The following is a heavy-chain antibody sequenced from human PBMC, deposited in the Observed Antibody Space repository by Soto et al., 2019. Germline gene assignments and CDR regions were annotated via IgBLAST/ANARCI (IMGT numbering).Heavy chain of an antibody. D-gene: IGHD2-8*01. V-gene: IGHV6-1*01. CDR2: TYYMSKWYS. CDR1: GDSVSGNSVT. J-gene: IGHJ5*01. CDR3: VRLIGNSWLDS. Sequence: PSQTLSLTCAISGDSVSGNSVTWNWIRQSPSRGLEWLGRTYYMSKWYSDYAVSVKSRVTINPDTSKNQFSLQLNSVTPEDTAVYYCVRLIGNSWLDSWGQGTLVTVSS.